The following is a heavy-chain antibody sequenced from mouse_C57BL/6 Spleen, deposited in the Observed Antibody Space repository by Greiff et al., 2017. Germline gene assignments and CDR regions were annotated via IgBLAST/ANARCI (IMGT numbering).Heavy chain of an antibody. Sequence: EVQLVESGPGLAKPSQTLSLTCSVTGYSITSDYWTWIRKFPGNKLEYMGYISYSGSTYYNPSLKSRISITRDTSKNQYYLQLNSVTTDDTATYYCASGYYGSSFDYWGQGTTLTVSS. J-gene: IGHJ2*01. D-gene: IGHD1-1*01. CDR2: ISYSGST. V-gene: IGHV3-8*01. CDR1: GYSITSDY. CDR3: ASGYYGSSFDY.